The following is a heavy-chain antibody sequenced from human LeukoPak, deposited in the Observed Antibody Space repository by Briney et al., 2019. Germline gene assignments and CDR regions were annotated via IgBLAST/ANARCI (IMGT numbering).Heavy chain of an antibody. Sequence: GGSLRLSCAASGFTFSSYWMSWVRQAPGKGLEWVANIKQDGSEKNYVDSVKGRFSISRDNAKNSLYLQMNSVRGEDTAVYYCAYLNSHAFDIWGQGTVVTVSS. CDR3: AYLNSHAFDI. CDR2: IKQDGSEK. CDR1: GFTFSSYW. J-gene: IGHJ3*02. D-gene: IGHD1-7*01. V-gene: IGHV3-7*01.